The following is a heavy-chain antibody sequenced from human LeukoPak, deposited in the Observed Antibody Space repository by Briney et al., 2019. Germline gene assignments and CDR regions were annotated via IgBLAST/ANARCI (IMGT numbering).Heavy chain of an antibody. CDR3: ARHADDRGYHYYYMDV. V-gene: IGHV5-51*01. J-gene: IGHJ6*03. Sequence: GESLKISCKGSGYNFIKYWIGWVRQMPGKGLGWMGIIYPGDSDTRYSPSFQGQVTISADRSISTAYLQWSSLEASDTAIYYCARHADDRGYHYYYMDVWGKGTTVTVSS. CDR1: GYNFIKYW. D-gene: IGHD1-1*01. CDR2: IYPGDSDT.